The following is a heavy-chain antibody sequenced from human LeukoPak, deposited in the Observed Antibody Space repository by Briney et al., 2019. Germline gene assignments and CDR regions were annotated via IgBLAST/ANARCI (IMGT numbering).Heavy chain of an antibody. J-gene: IGHJ6*02. CDR1: GGTFSSYA. CDR2: IIPILGIA. D-gene: IGHD2-21*02. CDR3: ARGVVTTLVYYYYGMDV. Sequence: ASVKVSCKASGGTFSSYAISWVRQAPGQGLEWMGRIIPILGIANYAQKFQGRVTITADKSTSTAYMELSSLRPEDTAVYYCARGVVTTLVYYYYGMDVWGQGTTVTVSS. V-gene: IGHV1-69*04.